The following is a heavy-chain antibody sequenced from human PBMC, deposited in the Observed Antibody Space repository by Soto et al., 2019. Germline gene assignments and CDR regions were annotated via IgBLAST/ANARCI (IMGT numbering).Heavy chain of an antibody. CDR3: ARALSVTYVQFDY. Sequence: GGSLRLSCAASGFTFSSYSMNWVRQAPGKGLEWVSSISSSSSYIYYADSVKGRFTISRDNAKNSLYLQMNSLRAEDTAVYYCARALSVTYVQFDYWGQGTLVTVSS. J-gene: IGHJ4*02. CDR1: GFTFSSYS. CDR2: ISSSSSYI. D-gene: IGHD4-17*01. V-gene: IGHV3-21*01.